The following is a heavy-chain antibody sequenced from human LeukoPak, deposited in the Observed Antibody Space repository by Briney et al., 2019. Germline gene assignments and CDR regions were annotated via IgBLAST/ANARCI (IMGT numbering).Heavy chain of an antibody. D-gene: IGHD5-18*01. J-gene: IGHJ4*02. Sequence: GGSLRLSCAASGFTFSSHWMTWVRQAPGKGLEWVANIKEDGSEKHSVDSVKGRLTISRDNAKNSLYLQMTSLRGEDTAVYYCARGGQYSPYWGQGNLVTVSS. V-gene: IGHV3-7*04. CDR1: GFTFSSHW. CDR2: IKEDGSEK. CDR3: ARGGQYSPY.